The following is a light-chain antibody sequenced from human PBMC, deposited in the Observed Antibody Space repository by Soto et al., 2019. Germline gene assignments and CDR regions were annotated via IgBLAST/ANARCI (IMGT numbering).Light chain of an antibody. CDR1: QSISYW. CDR2: MAS. CDR3: QQYSRQAT. Sequence: IQMTQSPSTLSASVGDRVTITCRASQSISYWLAWYQQKPGKAPKPLIYMASSLESGVPPRFSGSGGGTEFTLTISSLQPDDFATYYCQQYSRQATFGQRSKV. V-gene: IGKV1-5*03. J-gene: IGKJ1*01.